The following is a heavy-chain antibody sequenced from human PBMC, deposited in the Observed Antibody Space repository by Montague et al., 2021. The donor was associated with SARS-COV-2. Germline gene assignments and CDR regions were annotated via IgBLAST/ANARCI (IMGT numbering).Heavy chain of an antibody. Sequence: SETLSLTCTLSGGSVTSGDYYWTWIRQPPGKGLEWIGYIYNTGRTNYXPSFQSPVTISMDTSKNLFSLNVDSVSAADTAVYYCATATPAYVVFGIWGKGQWSPS. CDR2: IYNTGRT. CDR3: ATATPAYVVFGI. J-gene: IGHJ3*02. V-gene: IGHV4-61*08. D-gene: IGHD3-10*02. CDR1: GGSVTSGDYY.